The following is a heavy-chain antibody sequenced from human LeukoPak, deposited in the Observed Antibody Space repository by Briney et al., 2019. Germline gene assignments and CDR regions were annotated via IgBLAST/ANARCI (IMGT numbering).Heavy chain of an antibody. CDR2: IKQDGSEQ. V-gene: IGHV3-7*01. J-gene: IGHJ4*02. D-gene: IGHD3-3*01. CDR1: GFIFGAYW. CDR3: VRSLERFGTRDY. Sequence: GGSLRLSCAASGFIFGAYWMTWVRQAPGKGLEWVGNIKQDGSEQYYTDSVKGRFTISRDNAKKSLFLQMNSLTAEDTGLYYCVRSLERFGTRDYWGQGTLVTVSS.